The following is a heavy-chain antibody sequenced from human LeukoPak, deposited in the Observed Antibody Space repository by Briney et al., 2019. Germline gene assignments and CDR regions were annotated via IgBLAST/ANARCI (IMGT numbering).Heavy chain of an antibody. J-gene: IGHJ6*03. CDR2: ISSSSSYI. D-gene: IGHD6-13*01. CDR1: GITFNSYT. Sequence: GGSLRLSCAASGITFNSYTMNWVRQAPGKGLEWVSSISSSSSYIYYAASVKGRFTISRDNAKNSVYLQINSLRAEDTAVYYCASVRQGPGNYMDVWGKGTTVTISS. CDR3: ASVRQGPGNYMDV. V-gene: IGHV3-21*01.